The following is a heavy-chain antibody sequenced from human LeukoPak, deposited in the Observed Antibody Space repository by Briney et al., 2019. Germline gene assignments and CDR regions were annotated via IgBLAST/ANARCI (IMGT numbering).Heavy chain of an antibody. CDR2: ISAYNGNT. CDR1: GYTFTSYG. Sequence: ASVKVSCKASGYTFTSYGISWVRQAPGQGLEWMGWISAYNGNTNYAQKFQGRVTMTRDTSISTAYMELSRLRSDDTAVYYCARDFSTVTRGREAFDIWGQGTMVTVSS. CDR3: ARDFSTVTRGREAFDI. V-gene: IGHV1-18*01. D-gene: IGHD4-17*01. J-gene: IGHJ3*02.